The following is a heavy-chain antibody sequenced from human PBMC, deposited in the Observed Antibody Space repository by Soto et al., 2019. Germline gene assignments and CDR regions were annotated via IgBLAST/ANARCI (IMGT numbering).Heavy chain of an antibody. CDR1: GFTFSDYY. CDR3: ARNFYSNANYYYYGMDV. CDR2: ISSSGSTI. J-gene: IGHJ6*02. V-gene: IGHV3-11*01. Sequence: VGSLRLSCAASGFTFSDYYMSWIRQAPGKGLEWVSYISSSGSTIYYADSVKGRFTISRDNAKNSLYLQMNSLRAEDTAVYYCARNFYSNANYYYYGMDVWGQGTTVTVSS. D-gene: IGHD4-4*01.